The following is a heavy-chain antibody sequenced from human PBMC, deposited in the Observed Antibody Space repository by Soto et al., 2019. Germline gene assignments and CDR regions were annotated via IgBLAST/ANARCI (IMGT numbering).Heavy chain of an antibody. CDR1: GYTFTSYG. Sequence: ASVKVSCKASGYTFTSYGISWVRQAPGQGLEWMGWISAYNGNTNYAQKLQGRVTMTTDTSTSTAYMELRSLRSDDTAVYYCARDGRVVPAARPYYDFWSGYDNWLDPSGQGARATSPQ. J-gene: IGHJ5*02. CDR3: ARDGRVVPAARPYYDFWSGYDNWLDP. V-gene: IGHV1-18*04. D-gene: IGHD3-3*01. CDR2: ISAYNGNT.